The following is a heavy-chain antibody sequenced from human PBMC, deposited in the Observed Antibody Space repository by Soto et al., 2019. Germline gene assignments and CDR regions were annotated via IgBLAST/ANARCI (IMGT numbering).Heavy chain of an antibody. D-gene: IGHD3-3*01. CDR3: ARGDDFWSGSQTYYYYYGMDV. J-gene: IGHJ6*02. V-gene: IGHV4-61*01. CDR2: IYYSGST. CDR1: GGSVSSGSYY. Sequence: SETLSLTCTVSGGSVSSGSYYWSWIRQPPGKGLEWIGYIYYSGSTNYNPSLKSRVTISVDTSKNQFSLKLSSVTAADTAVYYCARGDDFWSGSQTYYYYYGMDVWGQGTKVTVSS.